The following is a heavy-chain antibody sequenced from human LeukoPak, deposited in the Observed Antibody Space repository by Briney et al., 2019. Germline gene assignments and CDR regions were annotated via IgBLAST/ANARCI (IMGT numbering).Heavy chain of an antibody. CDR3: ARAIRLMGATTFAFDI. Sequence: AGGSLRLSCAASGFTFSSYDMHWVRHATGKGLEWVSAIGTAGDTYYPGSVKGRFTISRENAKNSLHLQMNSLRAGDTAVYYCARAIRLMGATTFAFDIWGQGTMVTVPS. CDR1: GFTFSSYD. D-gene: IGHD1-26*01. V-gene: IGHV3-13*01. J-gene: IGHJ3*02. CDR2: IGTAGDT.